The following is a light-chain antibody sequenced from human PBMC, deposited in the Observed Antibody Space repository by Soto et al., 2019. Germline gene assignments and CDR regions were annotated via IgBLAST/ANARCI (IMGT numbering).Light chain of an antibody. J-gene: IGKJ1*01. CDR3: QQYDTYWR. CDR2: RAS. CDR1: QRIRGW. V-gene: IGKV1-5*03. Sequence: DIQITESPSTLSASVGDRVTITCRASQRIRGWVAWYQQRPGKAPKLLIYRASSLESGVPSRFSGSGSGTEFSLTISSLQSDDSATYYCQQYDTYWRFGQGTKVDIK.